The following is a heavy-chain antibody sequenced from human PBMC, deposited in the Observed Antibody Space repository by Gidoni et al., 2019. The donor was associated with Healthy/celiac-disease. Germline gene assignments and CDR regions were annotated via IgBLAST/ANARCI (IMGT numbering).Heavy chain of an antibody. D-gene: IGHD3-22*01. CDR3: ARDWDYYDSSGFDY. V-gene: IGHV3-48*02. J-gene: IGHJ4*02. Sequence: EVQLVESGGGLVQPGGSLRLSCAASGFTFSSYSMNWVRQAPGKGLEWVSYISSSSSTIYYAEYVKGRFTISRDNAKNSLYLQMNSLRDEDTAVYYCARDWDYYDSSGFDYWGQGTLVTVSS. CDR1: GFTFSSYS. CDR2: ISSSSSTI.